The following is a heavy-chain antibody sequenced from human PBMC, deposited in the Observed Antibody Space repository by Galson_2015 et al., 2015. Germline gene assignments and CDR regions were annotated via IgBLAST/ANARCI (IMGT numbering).Heavy chain of an antibody. CDR1: GNTFTSYA. CDR3: ARAHRGNDY. J-gene: IGHJ4*02. V-gene: IGHV1-3*01. CDR2: INAGNGNT. Sequence: QSGAEVKKPGASVTVSCKASGNTFTSYAVHWVRQAPGQRLEWMGWINAGNGNTKYSQKFQGRVTITRDTSASTAYMELGSLRSEDTAVYYCARAHRGNDYWGQGTLVTVSS.